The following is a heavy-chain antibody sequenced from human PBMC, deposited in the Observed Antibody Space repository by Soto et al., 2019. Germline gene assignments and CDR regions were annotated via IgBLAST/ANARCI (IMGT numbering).Heavy chain of an antibody. Sequence: SETLSLTCTVSGGSISSYYWSWIRQPPWKGLEWIGYIYYSGSTNYNPSLKSRVTISVDTSKNQFSLKLSSVTAADTAVYYCARGPRATIFGVVRPSRGFDPWGQGTLVTVSS. V-gene: IGHV4-59*01. J-gene: IGHJ5*02. D-gene: IGHD3-3*01. CDR2: IYYSGST. CDR1: GGSISSYY. CDR3: ARGPRATIFGVVRPSRGFDP.